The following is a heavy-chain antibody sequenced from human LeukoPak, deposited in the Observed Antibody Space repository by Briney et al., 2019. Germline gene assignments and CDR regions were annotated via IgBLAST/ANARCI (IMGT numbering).Heavy chain of an antibody. CDR3: ASPSVYNYYYYYMDV. CDR2: INPNSGGT. V-gene: IGHV1-2*02. D-gene: IGHD1-14*01. Sequence: GASVKVSCKASGYTFTGYYMHWVRQAPGQGLEWMGWINPNSGGTNYAQKFQGRVTMTRDTSISTAYMGLSRLRSDDTAVYYCASPSVYNYYYYYMDVWGKGTTVTISS. J-gene: IGHJ6*03. CDR1: GYTFTGYY.